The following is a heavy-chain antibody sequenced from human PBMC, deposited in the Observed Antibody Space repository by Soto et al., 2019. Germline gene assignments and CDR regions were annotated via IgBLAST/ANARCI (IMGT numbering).Heavy chain of an antibody. D-gene: IGHD3-22*01. CDR3: ARSDSGYIDY. J-gene: IGHJ4*02. CDR1: GGSISSGGYY. CDR2: IYHSGTT. V-gene: IGHV4-31*03. Sequence: SETLSLTCTVSGGSISSGGYYWSWIRQHPGKGLEWIGYIYHSGTTYYNPSLKSRVTISVDTSKNQFSLKLTSVTAADTAVYYCARSDSGYIDYWGQGTLVTVSS.